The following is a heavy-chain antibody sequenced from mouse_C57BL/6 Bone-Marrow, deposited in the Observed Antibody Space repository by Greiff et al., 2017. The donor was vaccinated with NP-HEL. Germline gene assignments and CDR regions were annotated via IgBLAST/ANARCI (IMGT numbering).Heavy chain of an antibody. J-gene: IGHJ2*01. CDR1: GYTFTDYY. D-gene: IGHD6-1*01. Sequence: QVQLQQSVAELVRPGASVKLSCKASGYTFTDYYINWVKQRPGQGLEWIARIYPGSGNTYYNEKFKGKATLSAEKSSSTAYMQLSSLTSEDSAVYFCARGQYYFDYWGQGTTLTVSS. CDR3: ARGQYYFDY. V-gene: IGHV1-76*01. CDR2: IYPGSGNT.